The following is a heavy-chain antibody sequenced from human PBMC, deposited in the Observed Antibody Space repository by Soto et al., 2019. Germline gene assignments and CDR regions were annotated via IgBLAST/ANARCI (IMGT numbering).Heavy chain of an antibody. CDR2: VYPGDSDT. D-gene: IGHD3-3*01. CDR1: GYDFTTHW. Sequence: GESLKISCEGSGYDFTTHWVAWVRQTAGKGLEWVGIVYPGDSDTRYSPSFEGRFIISRDNSKKTLYLQMNSLRVEDTALYYCAREDFWGQGTLVTVSS. V-gene: IGHV5-51*01. CDR3: AREDF. J-gene: IGHJ4*02.